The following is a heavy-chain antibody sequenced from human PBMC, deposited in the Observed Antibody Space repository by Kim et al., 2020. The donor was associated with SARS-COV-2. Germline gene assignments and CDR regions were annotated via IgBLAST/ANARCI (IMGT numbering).Heavy chain of an antibody. J-gene: IGHJ4*02. Sequence: GESLKISCKGSGYSFTSYWIAWVRQMPGKGLEWMGIIHPGDSDTRYSPSFQGQVTISGDKSISTAYLQWSSLKASDTAMYYCARGPMFRGIVSHFDYWGQGTLVTVSS. D-gene: IGHD3-10*01. V-gene: IGHV5-51*01. CDR3: ARGPMFRGIVSHFDY. CDR1: GYSFTSYW. CDR2: IHPGDSDT.